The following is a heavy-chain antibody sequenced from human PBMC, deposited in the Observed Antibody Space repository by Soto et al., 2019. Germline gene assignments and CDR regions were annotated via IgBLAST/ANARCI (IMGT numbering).Heavy chain of an antibody. CDR2: INHSGST. CDR3: ARDSVYYDSSGYQFDY. J-gene: IGHJ4*02. CDR1: GGSFSGYY. Sequence: SETLSLTCAVYGGSFSGYYWSWIRQPPGKGLEWIGEINHSGSTNYNPSLKSRVTISVDTSKNQFSLELSSVTAAGTAVYYCARDSVYYDSSGYQFDYWGQGTLVTVSS. D-gene: IGHD3-22*01. V-gene: IGHV4-34*01.